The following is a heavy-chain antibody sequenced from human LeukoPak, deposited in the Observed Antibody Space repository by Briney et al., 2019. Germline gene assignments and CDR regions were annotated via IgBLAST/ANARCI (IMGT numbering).Heavy chain of an antibody. CDR1: GYTFTRYY. J-gene: IGHJ4*02. V-gene: IGHV1-69*13. D-gene: IGHD5-24*01. CDR3: ARAGMATTHYYFDY. Sequence: GASVKVSCKASGYTFTRYYMHWVRQAPGQGLEWMGGIIPIFGTANYAQKFQGRVTITADESTSTAYMELSSLRSEDTAVYYCARAGMATTHYYFDYWGQGTLVTVSS. CDR2: IIPIFGTA.